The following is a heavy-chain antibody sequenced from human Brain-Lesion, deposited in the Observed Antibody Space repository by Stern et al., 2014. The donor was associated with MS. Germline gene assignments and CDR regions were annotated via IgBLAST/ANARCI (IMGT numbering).Heavy chain of an antibody. Sequence: QVQLQESGPGLVKPSQTLSLTCSVSGGSISSGSYYWNWIRQPAGKGLEWIGRIYASGSTSYSPSLKSRVFISGDTSKNQFSLKLSSVTAADAAMYYCVRETGGYTYGDTDFFDFWGQGTLVTVSS. D-gene: IGHD5-18*01. CDR2: IYASGST. V-gene: IGHV4-61*02. J-gene: IGHJ4*02. CDR3: VRETGGYTYGDTDFFDF. CDR1: GGSISSGSYY.